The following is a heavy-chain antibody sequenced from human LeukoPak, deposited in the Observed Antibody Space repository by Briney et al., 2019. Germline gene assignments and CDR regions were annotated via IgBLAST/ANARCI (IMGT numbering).Heavy chain of an antibody. J-gene: IGHJ4*02. CDR2: ISGEGGTT. Sequence: GGSLRLSCATSGFMFDDYAMHWVRQAPGKGLEWVSLISGEGGTTYYADSVLGRFTISRDNNKNSPYLQFNSLSPEDTAFSYCVKGTDSSGYYHVHYWGQGTLVTVSS. V-gene: IGHV3-43*02. CDR3: VKGTDSSGYYHVHY. CDR1: GFMFDDYA. D-gene: IGHD3-22*01.